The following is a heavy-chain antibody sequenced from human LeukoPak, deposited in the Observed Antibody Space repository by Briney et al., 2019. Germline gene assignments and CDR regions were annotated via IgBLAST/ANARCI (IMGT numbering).Heavy chain of an antibody. V-gene: IGHV3-23*01. J-gene: IGHJ4*02. CDR2: ISISGGNI. CDR1: GFTFGDYA. D-gene: IGHD5-24*01. CDR3: AKGDDYSTTGYFDY. Sequence: GGSLRLSCTASGFTFGDYAMSWVRQAPGKGLQWVSSISISGGNIYYADSVKGRFTVSRDNSKNTLFLQMNSLRAEDTAVYYCAKGDDYSTTGYFDYWGQGTLVTVSS.